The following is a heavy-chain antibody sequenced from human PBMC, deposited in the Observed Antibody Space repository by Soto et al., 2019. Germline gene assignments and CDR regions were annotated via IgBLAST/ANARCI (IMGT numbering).Heavy chain of an antibody. CDR3: VKPDGHCTNGVCYKY. J-gene: IGHJ4*02. CDR1: GFTFSSYA. D-gene: IGHD2-8*01. Sequence: PGGSLRLSCSASGFTFSSYAMHWVRQAPGKGLEYVSAISSNGGSTYYADSVKGRFTISRDNSKNTLYLQMSSLRAEDTAVYYCVKPDGHCTNGVCYKYWGQGTLVTVSS. CDR2: ISSNGGST. V-gene: IGHV3-64D*08.